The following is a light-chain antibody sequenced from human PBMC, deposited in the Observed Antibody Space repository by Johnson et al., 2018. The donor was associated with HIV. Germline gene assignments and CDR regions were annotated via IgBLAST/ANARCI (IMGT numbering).Light chain of an antibody. CDR2: DNN. CDR3: GTWDSSLSANV. V-gene: IGLV1-51*01. CDR1: TSNIGNNY. J-gene: IGLJ1*01. Sequence: QSVLTQPPSVSAAPGQKVTISCSGSTSNIGNNYVSWYQQFPGTAPKLLIYDNNKRPSGIPDRFSGSKSGTSATLGITGLQTGDEADYYCGTWDSSLSANVFGTVTQVTVL.